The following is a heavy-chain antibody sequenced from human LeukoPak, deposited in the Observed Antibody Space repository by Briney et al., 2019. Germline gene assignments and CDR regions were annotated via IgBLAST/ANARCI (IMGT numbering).Heavy chain of an antibody. V-gene: IGHV7-4-1*02. J-gene: IGHJ5*02. CDR2: INTNTGNP. CDR1: GYTFTSYA. Sequence: VASVKVSCKACGYTFTSYAMNWVRQAPGQGLEWMGWINTNTGNPTYAQGFTGRFVFSLDTSVSTAYLQISSLKAEDTAVYYCARRATVRGVNWFDPWGQGTLVTVSS. CDR3: ARRATVRGVNWFDP. D-gene: IGHD3-10*01.